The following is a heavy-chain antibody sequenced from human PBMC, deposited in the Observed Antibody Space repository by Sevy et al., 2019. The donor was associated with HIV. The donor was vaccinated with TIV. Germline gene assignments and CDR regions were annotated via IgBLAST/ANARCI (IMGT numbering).Heavy chain of an antibody. CDR3: ARDLYSGSYHEDY. Sequence: GGSLRLSCAASGFTLSSYWMSWVRQAPGKGLEWVANINQYGSAIDYVDSVKGRFTISRDNAKNSLYLQMNSLRADDTAIYYCARDLYSGSYHEDYWGQGTLVTVSS. CDR1: GFTLSSYW. CDR2: INQYGSAI. V-gene: IGHV3-7*01. D-gene: IGHD1-26*01. J-gene: IGHJ4*02.